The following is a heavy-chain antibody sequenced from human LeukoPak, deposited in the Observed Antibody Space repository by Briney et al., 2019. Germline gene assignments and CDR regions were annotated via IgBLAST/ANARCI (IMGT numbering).Heavy chain of an antibody. D-gene: IGHD6-25*01. Sequence: GGSLRLSCAASGFTVSSNYMSWVRQAPGKGLEWVSVIYSGGSTYYADSVKGRFTISRDNSKNTLYLQMNSLRAEDTAVYYCARVERLYDPTSYYYYGMDVWGQGTTVTVSS. J-gene: IGHJ6*02. V-gene: IGHV3-53*01. CDR2: IYSGGST. CDR1: GFTVSSNY. CDR3: ARVERLYDPTSYYYYGMDV.